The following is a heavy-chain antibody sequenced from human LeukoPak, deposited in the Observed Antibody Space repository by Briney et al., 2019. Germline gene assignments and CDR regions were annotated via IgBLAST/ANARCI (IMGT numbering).Heavy chain of an antibody. Sequence: GESLKIFCKGSGYSFTSYWIGWVRQMPGKGLVWLGIIYPGDSDTRYSPSFQGHVTISADKSISTAYLRWSSLKASDTAMYYCARHLGVEYSSSSPFDYWGQGTLVTVSS. CDR2: IYPGDSDT. CDR3: ARHLGVEYSSSSPFDY. CDR1: GYSFTSYW. D-gene: IGHD6-6*01. J-gene: IGHJ4*02. V-gene: IGHV5-51*01.